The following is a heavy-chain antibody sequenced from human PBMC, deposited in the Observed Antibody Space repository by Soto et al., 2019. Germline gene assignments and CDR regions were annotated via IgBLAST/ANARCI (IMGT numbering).Heavy chain of an antibody. CDR1: GFTFSRFW. CDR2: IQQDGSEK. V-gene: IGHV3-7*03. Sequence: GGSLRLSCAVSGFTFSRFWMGWVRQAPGRGLEWVANIQQDGSEKYYVDSVKGRFTMSKDNVKNSLYLQMNSLGAEDTAVYYCARVRYGGYSYYFDYWGQGALVTVSS. J-gene: IGHJ4*02. CDR3: ARVRYGGYSYYFDY. D-gene: IGHD4-17*01.